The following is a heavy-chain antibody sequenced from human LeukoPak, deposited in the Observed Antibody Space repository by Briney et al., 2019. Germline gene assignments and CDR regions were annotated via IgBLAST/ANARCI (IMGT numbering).Heavy chain of an antibody. CDR3: GRDPNGNYIGAFEM. CDR2: IHGGADIP. J-gene: IGHJ3*02. CDR1: GFTFSHYD. D-gene: IGHD1-7*01. V-gene: IGHV3-23*01. Sequence: GGSLRLSCTASGFTFSHYDMTWVRQAPGKGLEWVSSIHGGADIPSYADSVKGRFTISRDNSKNTLFLEMNSLRGEDTAVYYCGRDPNGNYIGAFEMWGPGTKVTASS.